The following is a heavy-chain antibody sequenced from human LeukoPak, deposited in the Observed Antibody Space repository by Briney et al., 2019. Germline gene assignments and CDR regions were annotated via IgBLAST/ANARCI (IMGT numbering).Heavy chain of an antibody. J-gene: IGHJ4*02. V-gene: IGHV1-69*05. CDR3: ARDIFLSGSGSLDY. D-gene: IGHD3-22*01. CDR2: IIPIFGTA. CDR1: GGTFSSYA. Sequence: ASVKVSCKASGGTFSSYAISWVRQAPGQGLEWMGGIIPIFGTANYAQKFQGRVTNTTDESTSTAYMELSSLRSEDTAVYYCARDIFLSGSGSLDYWGQGTLVTVSS.